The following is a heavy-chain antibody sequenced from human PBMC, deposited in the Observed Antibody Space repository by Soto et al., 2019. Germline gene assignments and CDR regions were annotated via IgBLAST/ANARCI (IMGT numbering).Heavy chain of an antibody. CDR3: AKWYCSGGSCYPTFDS. CDR1: GFTLKNYA. D-gene: IGHD2-15*01. V-gene: IGHV3-23*01. CDR2: ISGSGGST. Sequence: GGSLRLSCAGSGFTLKNYAMSWVRQAPGKGLEWVSGISGSGGSTYYTDSVKGRFTMSRDNSKNTLYLQMNSLRAEDTAVYYCAKWYCSGGSCYPTFDSWGQGTLVTVSS. J-gene: IGHJ4*02.